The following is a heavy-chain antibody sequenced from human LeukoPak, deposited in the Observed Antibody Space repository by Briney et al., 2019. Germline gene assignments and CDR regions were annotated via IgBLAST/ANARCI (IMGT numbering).Heavy chain of an antibody. D-gene: IGHD6-13*01. CDR1: GFTFSSNG. CDR3: TTTSYIAAAEPLDY. V-gene: IGHV3-33*01. Sequence: GRSLRLSCAASGFTFSSNGMHWVRQAPGKGLEWVAVIWYDGSKKYYEDSVKGRFTISRDDSKNTAYLQMNSLKTEDTAVYYCTTTSYIAAAEPLDYWGQGTLVTVSS. J-gene: IGHJ4*02. CDR2: IWYDGSKK.